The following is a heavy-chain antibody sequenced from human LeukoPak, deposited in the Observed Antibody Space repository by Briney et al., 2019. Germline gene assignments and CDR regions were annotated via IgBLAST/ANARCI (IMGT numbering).Heavy chain of an antibody. V-gene: IGHV4-31*03. Sequence: PSQTLSLTCTVSGGSISSGGYYWSWFRQHPGKGLERIGFIYYSGKSYYKPSLKSRVTISVDTSKNQFSLRLNSVTAADTAVYYCARDNEWFGIDYWGQGTLVTVSS. D-gene: IGHD3-10*01. CDR1: GGSISSGGYY. CDR3: ARDNEWFGIDY. J-gene: IGHJ4*02. CDR2: IYYSGKS.